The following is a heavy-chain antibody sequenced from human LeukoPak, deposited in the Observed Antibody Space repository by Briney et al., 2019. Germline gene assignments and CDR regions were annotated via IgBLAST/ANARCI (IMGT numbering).Heavy chain of an antibody. V-gene: IGHV5-51*01. D-gene: IGHD6-6*01. Sequence: GESLKISCKGSGYSFTSYWIGWVCQMPGKGLELMGIIYPGDSDTRYRPSFQGQVTISADKSISTAYLQWSSLKASDTAMYYCARHGVTGSSSSPNDYWGQGTLVTVSS. CDR1: GYSFTSYW. J-gene: IGHJ4*02. CDR3: ARHGVTGSSSSPNDY. CDR2: IYPGDSDT.